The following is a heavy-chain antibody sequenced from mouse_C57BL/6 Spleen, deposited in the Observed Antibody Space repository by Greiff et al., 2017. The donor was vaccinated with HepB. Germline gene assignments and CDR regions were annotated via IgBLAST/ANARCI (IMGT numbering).Heavy chain of an antibody. CDR2: ISSGGDYI. CDR3: TRDESYGYDGPFDY. J-gene: IGHJ2*01. V-gene: IGHV5-9-1*02. CDR1: GFTFSSYA. D-gene: IGHD2-2*01. Sequence: EVKLMESGEGLVKPGGSLKLSCAASGFTFSSYAMSWVRQTPEKRLEWVAYISSGGDYIYYADTVKGRFTISRDNARNTLYLQMSSLKSEDTAMYYCTRDESYGYDGPFDYWGQGTTLTVSS.